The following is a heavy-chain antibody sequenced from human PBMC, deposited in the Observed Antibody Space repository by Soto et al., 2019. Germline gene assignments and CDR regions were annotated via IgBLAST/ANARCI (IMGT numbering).Heavy chain of an antibody. CDR3: ARARSSSSVHYYGMDV. D-gene: IGHD6-6*01. Sequence: AVKVSCKASGGTCSSYAISWVRQAPGQELEWMGGIIPIFGTANYAQKFQGRVTITADESTSAAYMELSSLRSEDTAVYYCARARSSSSVHYYGMDVWGQETTVTVSS. CDR2: IIPIFGTA. CDR1: GGTCSSYA. J-gene: IGHJ6*02. V-gene: IGHV1-69*13.